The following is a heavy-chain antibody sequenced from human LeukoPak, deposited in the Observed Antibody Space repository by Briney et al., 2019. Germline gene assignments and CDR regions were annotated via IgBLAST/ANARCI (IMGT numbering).Heavy chain of an antibody. D-gene: IGHD3-10*01. CDR2: INPNSGDT. V-gene: IGHV1-2*02. Sequence: ASVKVSCKASGYTFTGYYMHWVRKTPGQGLEWMGWINPNSGDTNYGRKFQGRVTMTRDTSINTAYMELRSLRSDDTAVYYCARSRRVGNGEYPDYWGQGTLVTVSS. CDR3: ARSRRVGNGEYPDY. J-gene: IGHJ4*02. CDR1: GYTFTGYY.